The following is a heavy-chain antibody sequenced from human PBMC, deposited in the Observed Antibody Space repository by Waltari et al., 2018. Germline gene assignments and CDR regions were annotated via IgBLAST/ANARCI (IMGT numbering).Heavy chain of an antibody. Sequence: QVQLQQWGAGLLKPSETLSLTCAVYGGSFSGYYWSWIRQPPGKGLEWIGEINHRGSTNYNPSLKIRVTISGDTSKNQFSLKLSSVTAADTAVYYCARRPGRGYSSSSAWFDPWGQGTLVTVSS. D-gene: IGHD6-6*01. V-gene: IGHV4-34*01. CDR2: INHRGST. CDR1: GGSFSGYY. J-gene: IGHJ5*02. CDR3: ARRPGRGYSSSSAWFDP.